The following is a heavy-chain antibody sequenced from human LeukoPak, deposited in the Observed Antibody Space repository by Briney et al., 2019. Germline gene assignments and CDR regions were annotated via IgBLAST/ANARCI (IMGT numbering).Heavy chain of an antibody. D-gene: IGHD3-10*01. CDR2: IYYSGST. J-gene: IGHJ6*02. Sequence: SETLSLTCTVSGGSISSYYWSWIRQPPGKGLEWIGYIYYSGSTNYNPSLKSRVTISVDTSKNQFSLKLSSVTAADTAVYYCARFRVDYYGSGEEYYYYGMDVWGQGTTVTVSS. CDR3: ARFRVDYYGSGEEYYYYGMDV. V-gene: IGHV4-59*08. CDR1: GGSISSYY.